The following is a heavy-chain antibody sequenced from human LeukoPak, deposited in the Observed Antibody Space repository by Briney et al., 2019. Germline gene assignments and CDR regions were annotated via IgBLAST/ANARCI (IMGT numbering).Heavy chain of an antibody. D-gene: IGHD7-27*01. CDR2: VYTSGST. J-gene: IGHJ4*02. Sequence: KSSQTLSLTCTVSGVSISSGSYYWNWIRQAAGKGVKWIGRVYTSGSTNYDPSSKSRVTISVATSQNQFSLTLSSVTAADTAVYYCARGPVGTWRYYFDYWGQGTLVTVSS. CDR3: ARGPVGTWRYYFDY. CDR1: GVSISSGSYY. V-gene: IGHV4-61*02.